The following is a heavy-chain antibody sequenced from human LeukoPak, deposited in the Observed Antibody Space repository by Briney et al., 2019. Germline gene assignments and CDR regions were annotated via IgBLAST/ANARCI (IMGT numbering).Heavy chain of an antibody. J-gene: IGHJ4*02. D-gene: IGHD6-19*01. V-gene: IGHV3-30*02. CDR3: ARDWLPGFDY. Sequence: GGSLRLSCEASGFTFSNYGMHWVRQAPGKGLEWVAFIRYDESKTYYVDSVKGRFTISRDNSRNILYLQMNSLRAEDTAMYYCARDWLPGFDYWGQGTLVTVSS. CDR1: GFTFSNYG. CDR2: IRYDESKT.